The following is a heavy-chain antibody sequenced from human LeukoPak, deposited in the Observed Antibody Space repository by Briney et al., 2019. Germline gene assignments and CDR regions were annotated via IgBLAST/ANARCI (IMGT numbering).Heavy chain of an antibody. V-gene: IGHV3-23*01. D-gene: IGHD5-18*01. CDR3: AKDGLYSYGLAPIDY. CDR1: GFTFSNYA. CDR2: ISGSGGST. J-gene: IGHJ4*02. Sequence: GSLRLSCAASGFTFSNYAMSWVRQAPGKGLEWVSGISGSGGSTYYADSVKGRFTISRDNSRKTLYLQMNSLRAEDTAVYYCAKDGLYSYGLAPIDYWGQGTLVTVSS.